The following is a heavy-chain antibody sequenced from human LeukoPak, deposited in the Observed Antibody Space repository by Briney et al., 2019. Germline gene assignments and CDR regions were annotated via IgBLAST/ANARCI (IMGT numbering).Heavy chain of an antibody. J-gene: IGHJ4*02. CDR2: ISSSSSYI. CDR1: GFTFNTYT. D-gene: IGHD4-17*01. CDR3: ARSYEGTTVTRGLGY. Sequence: GGSLRLSCAASGFTFNTYTMNWVRQAPGKGLEWVSSISSSSSYIYYADSVKGRFTISRDNAKNSLYLQMNSLRAEDTAVYYCARSYEGTTVTRGLGYWGQGTLVTVSS. V-gene: IGHV3-21*01.